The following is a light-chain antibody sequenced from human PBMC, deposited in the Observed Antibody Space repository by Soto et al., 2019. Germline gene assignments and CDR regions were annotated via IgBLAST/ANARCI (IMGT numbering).Light chain of an antibody. CDR3: QQYDDWLRLT. J-gene: IGKJ4*01. V-gene: IGKV3D-15*01. CDR2: GAS. Sequence: EIVLKHSPATLSVSTGERATLSCRASQSVSIYLAWYQQKPGQAPRLLIFGASSRATGIPARFSGSGSGTEFNLTIGSLQSEDFAVYFCQQYDDWLRLTFGGGGNVDI. CDR1: QSVSIY.